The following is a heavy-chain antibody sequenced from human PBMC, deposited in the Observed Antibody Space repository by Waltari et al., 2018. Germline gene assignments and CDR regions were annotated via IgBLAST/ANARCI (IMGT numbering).Heavy chain of an antibody. CDR2: IRHTGIT. J-gene: IGHJ3*01. V-gene: IGHV4-59*08. CDR3: ARWESDWRAFNV. Sequence: QVQLRESGPGLVKSSETLSITCTVPAVSGTNYFWNWLRQPPGKALEWIGYIRHTGITKVNPSLRSRVSMSVDTSKSQSSLKVTSVTATDTAVYYCARWESDWRAFNVWGQGTTVTVSS. D-gene: IGHD2-21*02. CDR1: AVSGTNYF.